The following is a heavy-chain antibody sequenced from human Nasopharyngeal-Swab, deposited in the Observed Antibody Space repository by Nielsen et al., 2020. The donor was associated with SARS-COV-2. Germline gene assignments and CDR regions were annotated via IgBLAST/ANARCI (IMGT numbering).Heavy chain of an antibody. V-gene: IGHV3-43*01. CDR1: GFTFDDYT. CDR2: VSWDGGSP. D-gene: IGHD3-9*01. Sequence: GESLKISCAASGFTFDDYTMHWVRQRPGKHFEWVSLVSWDGGSPYYADSVKGRFTISRDNAKNSLYLQMNSLRAEDTAVYYCARDGLVKYYDILTGYYPYYFDYWGQGTLVTVSS. J-gene: IGHJ4*02. CDR3: ARDGLVKYYDILTGYYPYYFDY.